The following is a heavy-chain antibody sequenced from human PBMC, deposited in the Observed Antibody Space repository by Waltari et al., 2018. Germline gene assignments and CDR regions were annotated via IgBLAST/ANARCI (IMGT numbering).Heavy chain of an antibody. J-gene: IGHJ4*02. CDR2: IWNHGNER. CDR3: AREGTGRCTNGICSMDY. Sequence: QVHLVESGGGVVQPGASLRLSCSTSGFSLYSNGMHWVRRAPGKGVEWGARIWNHGNERHYSDSVRGRFTISRDTSTNTVFLEMSSLTDDDTAIYYCAREGTGRCTNGICSMDYWGQGTLVTVSS. D-gene: IGHD2-8*01. CDR1: GFSLYSNG. V-gene: IGHV3-33*01.